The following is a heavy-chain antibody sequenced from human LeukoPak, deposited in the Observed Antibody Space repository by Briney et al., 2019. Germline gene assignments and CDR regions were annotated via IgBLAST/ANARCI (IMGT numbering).Heavy chain of an antibody. V-gene: IGHV4-30-2*01. CDR2: IYQSGGS. J-gene: IGHJ6*02. Sequence: SETLSLTCTISGASITTSGFYWSWIRQPPGKGLEWVGYIYQSGGSFYNPSLKSRVTISIDRPKNQFSLKMNSVTAADTAVYYCARENYYDSSGYYSRGPGMDVWGQGTTVTVSS. D-gene: IGHD3-22*01. CDR3: ARENYYDSSGYYSRGPGMDV. CDR1: GASITTSGFY.